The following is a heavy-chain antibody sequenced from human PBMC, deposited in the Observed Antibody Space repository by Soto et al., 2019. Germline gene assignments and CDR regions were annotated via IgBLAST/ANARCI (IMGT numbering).Heavy chain of an antibody. Sequence: GGSLRLSCAASGFSVTSYAMSWLRQAPGKGLEWVSVLSGSGIGKEYADSVKGRFTISRGNSRNTLYLQMTGLRVEDTAVYYCAKDRYCSATSCQDFGSWGQGTLVTVSA. CDR2: LSGSGIGK. CDR1: GFSVTSYA. J-gene: IGHJ4*02. CDR3: AKDRYCSATSCQDFGS. D-gene: IGHD2-2*01. V-gene: IGHV3-23*01.